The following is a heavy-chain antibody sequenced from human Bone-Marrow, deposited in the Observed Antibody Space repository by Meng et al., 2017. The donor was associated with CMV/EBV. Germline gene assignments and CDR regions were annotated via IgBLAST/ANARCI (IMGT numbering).Heavy chain of an antibody. CDR1: GAAFTYFS. D-gene: IGHD3-22*01. Sequence: SGAAFTYFSLGLARRAPGQGLEWMWGIIPVFGTANYTQTLQGRVTITTADSTNTAYMELSILRSGVTAVDYCACGPSRAYRSSGYWDYWGQATLVTVSS. CDR2: IIPVFGTA. V-gene: IGHV1-69*05. J-gene: IGHJ4*02. CDR3: ACGPSRAYRSSGYWDY.